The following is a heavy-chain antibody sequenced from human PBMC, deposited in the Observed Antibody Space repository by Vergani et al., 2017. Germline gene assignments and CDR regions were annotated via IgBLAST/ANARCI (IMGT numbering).Heavy chain of an antibody. V-gene: IGHV1-69*02. D-gene: IGHD6-19*01. CDR2: IIPILGIA. J-gene: IGHJ4*02. CDR3: ARSRIAVAGTLDY. Sequence: QVQLVQSGAEVMKPGSSVKVSCKASGGTFSSYTISWVRQAPGQGLEWMGRIIPILGIANYAQKFQGRVTITADKSTSTAYMELSSLRSEDTAVYYCARSRIAVAGTLDYWGQGTLVTVSS. CDR1: GGTFSSYT.